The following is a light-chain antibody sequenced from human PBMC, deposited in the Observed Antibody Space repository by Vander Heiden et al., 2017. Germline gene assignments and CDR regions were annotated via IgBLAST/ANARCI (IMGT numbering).Light chain of an antibody. CDR2: DDG. J-gene: IGLJ2*01. V-gene: IGLV3-21*02. CDR1: NIGSKS. CDR3: QVWDSSSDHPV. Sequence: SYVLTQPPSVSVAPGQTATIPCGGNNIGSKSVHWYQQKPGQAPVLVVYDDGDRPSGIPERFSGSNSGNTATLTISRVEAGDEADYYCQVWDSSSDHPVFGGGTKLTVL.